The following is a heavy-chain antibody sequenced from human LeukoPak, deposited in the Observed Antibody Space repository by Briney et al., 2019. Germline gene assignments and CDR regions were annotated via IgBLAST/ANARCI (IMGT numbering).Heavy chain of an antibody. J-gene: IGHJ3*02. D-gene: IGHD2-21*02. V-gene: IGHV3-48*01. CDR3: ARREVVVTGTAFDAFDS. Sequence: GGSLRLSCAASGFTFSSYSMNWVRQAPGKGLEWVSYISRTSSNVYYADSVKGRFTISRDNAKNSLYLQMNSLRAEDTAVYYCARREVVVTGTAFDAFDSWGQGTMVTVSS. CDR2: ISRTSSNV. CDR1: GFTFSSYS.